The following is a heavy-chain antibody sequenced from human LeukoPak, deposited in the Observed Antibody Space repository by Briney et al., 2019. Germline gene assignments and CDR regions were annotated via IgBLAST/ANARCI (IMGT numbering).Heavy chain of an antibody. CDR1: GFTFSSYG. Sequence: PGRSLRLSCAASGFTFSSYGMHWVRQAPGKGLKWVAVISYDGSNKYYADSVKGRFTISRDNSKNTLYLQMNSLRAEDTAVYYCAKTDFESSGWYFDYWGQGTLVTVSS. J-gene: IGHJ4*02. CDR3: AKTDFESSGWYFDY. CDR2: ISYDGSNK. D-gene: IGHD6-19*01. V-gene: IGHV3-30*18.